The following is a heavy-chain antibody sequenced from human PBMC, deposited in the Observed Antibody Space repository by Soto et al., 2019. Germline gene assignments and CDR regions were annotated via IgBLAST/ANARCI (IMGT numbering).Heavy chain of an antibody. Sequence: LGESLKISCEGSGYSFTSYWIGWVRQMPGKGLEWMGIIYPGDSDTRYSPSFQGQVTISADKSISTAYLQWSSLKASDTAMYYCARRGASGPKKLGHYYYYMDVWGKGTTVTVSS. V-gene: IGHV5-51*01. J-gene: IGHJ6*03. D-gene: IGHD3-10*01. CDR3: ARRGASGPKKLGHYYYYMDV. CDR2: IYPGDSDT. CDR1: GYSFTSYW.